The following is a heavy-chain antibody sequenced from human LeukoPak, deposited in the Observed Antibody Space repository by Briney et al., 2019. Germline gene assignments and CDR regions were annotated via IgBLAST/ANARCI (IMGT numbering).Heavy chain of an antibody. Sequence: PSDTLSLTCVVSGYSISSGYQWAWIRQSPGKGLEWIGSIYHTGNAHYNPSLQSRVTISVDTSNNQFSLRLNSVTAADTAVYYCARDPRWLTPDCTSTSCYENYFDPWGQGTLVTVSS. V-gene: IGHV4-38-2*02. J-gene: IGHJ5*02. CDR1: GYSISSGYQ. D-gene: IGHD2-2*01. CDR2: IYHTGNA. CDR3: ARDPRWLTPDCTSTSCYENYFDP.